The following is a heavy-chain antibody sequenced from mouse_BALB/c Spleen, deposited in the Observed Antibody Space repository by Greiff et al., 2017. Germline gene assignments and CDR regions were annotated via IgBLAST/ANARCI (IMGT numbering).Heavy chain of an antibody. V-gene: IGHV5-6-3*01. CDR1: GFTFSSYG. CDR2: INSNGGST. CDR3: ARVGSITVFAY. D-gene: IGHD1-2*01. J-gene: IGHJ3*01. Sequence: EVQRVESGGGLVKPGGSLKLSCAASGFTFSSYGMSWVRQTPDKRLELVATINSNGGSTYYPDSVKGRFTISRDNAKNTLYLQMSSLKSEDTAMYYCARVGSITVFAYWGQGTLVTVSA.